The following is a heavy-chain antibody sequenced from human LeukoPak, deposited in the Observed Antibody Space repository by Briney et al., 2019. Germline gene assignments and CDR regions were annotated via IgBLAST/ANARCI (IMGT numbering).Heavy chain of an antibody. CDR2: MYHSGST. Sequence: PSETLSLTCAVSGYSISSGYYWGWIRQPPGKGLEWIASMYHSGSTYYNPSLQSRVTLSADTSKNQFSLKMSSVTAADTAVYYCGRDRSGGYSVDYWGQGSLVTVS. CDR3: GRDRSGGYSVDY. CDR1: GYSISSGYY. J-gene: IGHJ4*02. D-gene: IGHD1-26*01. V-gene: IGHV4-38-2*02.